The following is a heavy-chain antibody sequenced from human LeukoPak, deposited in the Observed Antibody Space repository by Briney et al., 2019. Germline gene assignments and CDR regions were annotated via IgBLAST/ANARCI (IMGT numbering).Heavy chain of an antibody. Sequence: ASVKVSCKASGYTFTSYGINWVRQAPGQALEWMGWISGYNGNTNYAQKLQGRVTMTTDTSTSTAYMELRSLRSDDTAVYYCARDFHSSGYYHYFHYWGQGTLVTVSS. V-gene: IGHV1-18*01. CDR3: ARDFHSSGYYHYFHY. D-gene: IGHD3-22*01. CDR1: GYTFTSYG. CDR2: ISGYNGNT. J-gene: IGHJ4*02.